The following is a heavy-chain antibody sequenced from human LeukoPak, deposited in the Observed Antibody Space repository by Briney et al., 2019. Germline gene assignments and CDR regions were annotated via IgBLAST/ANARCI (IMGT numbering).Heavy chain of an antibody. CDR2: IKSKTGGGTI. J-gene: IGHJ4*02. D-gene: IGHD1-26*01. CDR1: GFTFSNAW. CDR3: TTAAFVGATAY. Sequence: PGGSLRLSCAASGFTFSNAWMNWVRQAPGKGLEWVGRIKSKTGGGTIDYAAPVKRRFTISRDDSKDTLYLQMNSLKSEDTAVYHCTTAAFVGATAYWGQGALVIVSS. V-gene: IGHV3-15*07.